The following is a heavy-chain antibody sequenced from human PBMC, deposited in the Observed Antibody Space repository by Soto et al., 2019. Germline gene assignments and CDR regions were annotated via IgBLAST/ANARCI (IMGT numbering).Heavy chain of an antibody. D-gene: IGHD3-10*01. J-gene: IGHJ4*02. CDR2: INEDGSEK. CDR3: ASLTGIDH. V-gene: IGHV3-7*01. CDR1: GFSFNSYW. Sequence: PGGSLRLSCGVSGFSFNSYWMSWVRQATGKGLEWVASINEDGSEKYYVDSVKGRFTISRDNAKNSLNLQMNSLRGEDSGVYYCASLTGIDHWGQGTLVTVSS.